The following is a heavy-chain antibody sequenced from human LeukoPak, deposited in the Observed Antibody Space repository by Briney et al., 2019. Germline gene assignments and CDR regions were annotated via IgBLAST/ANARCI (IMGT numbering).Heavy chain of an antibody. D-gene: IGHD3-3*01. CDR3: TTSPGITVFGVVTDY. CDR1: GPIFRNAF. CDR2: IESSTDGGTT. Sequence: GGSLRLSCAASGPIFRNAFMNWVRQAPGKGLEWVGRIESSTDGGTTDYAAPVKGRFTMSRDDSKNTLYLQMNNVKIEDTGVYYCTTSPGITVFGVVTDYWGQGTLVIVSS. V-gene: IGHV3-15*04. J-gene: IGHJ4*02.